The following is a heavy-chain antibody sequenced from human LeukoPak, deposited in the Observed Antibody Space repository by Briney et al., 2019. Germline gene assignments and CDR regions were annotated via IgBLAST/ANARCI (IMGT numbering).Heavy chain of an antibody. CDR2: IKQDGSEK. CDR1: GFTFSSYW. Sequence: GGSLRLSCAASGFTFSSYWMSWVRQAPGKGLEWVANIKQDGSEKYYVDSVKGRFTISRDNAKNSLYLQMNSLRAEDTAVYYCARDSSGWTGNYYYMDVWGKGTTVTVSS. J-gene: IGHJ6*03. CDR3: ARDSSGWTGNYYYMDV. V-gene: IGHV3-7*01. D-gene: IGHD6-19*01.